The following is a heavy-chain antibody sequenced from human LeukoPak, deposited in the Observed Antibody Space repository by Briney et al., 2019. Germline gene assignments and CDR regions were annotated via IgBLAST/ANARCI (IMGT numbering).Heavy chain of an antibody. CDR2: IKQDGSEK. D-gene: IGHD1-26*01. CDR1: GFTFSSYW. J-gene: IGHJ4*02. Sequence: GGSLRLSCAASGFTFSSYWMSWVRQAPGKGLEWVANIKQDGSEKYYVDSVKGRFTISRDNAKNSLYLQMNSLRAEDTAVYYCARAGTMLWWELLPPYYFDYWGQGTLVTVSS. CDR3: ARAGTMLWWELLPPYYFDY. V-gene: IGHV3-7*01.